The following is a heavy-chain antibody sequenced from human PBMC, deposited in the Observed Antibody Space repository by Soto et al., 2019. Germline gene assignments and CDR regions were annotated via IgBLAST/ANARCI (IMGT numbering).Heavy chain of an antibody. CDR3: TGGGGGLDY. CDR1: GYTFTSYG. CDR2: ISTYNGNT. V-gene: IGHV1-18*01. J-gene: IGHJ4*02. D-gene: IGHD3-16*01. Sequence: QVQLVQSGAEVKKPGASVKVSCKASGYTFTSYGINWVRQAPGQGLEWMGWISTYNGNTNFAQTLQGRATMTTDTPTSTAYMGLRSLRSEDTAVYYCTGGGGGLDYWGQGTLVTVSS.